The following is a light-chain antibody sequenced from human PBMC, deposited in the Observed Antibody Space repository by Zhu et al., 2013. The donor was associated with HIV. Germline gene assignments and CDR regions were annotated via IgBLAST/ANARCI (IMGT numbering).Light chain of an antibody. J-gene: IGKJ2*01. Sequence: DIQMTQSPPTLSASVGDRVTITCRASQEIGKYLAWYQQKPGQPPKLLIYGGSTLSSGVPSRFIGGASGTEFTLTISSVQSEDIATYFCQRYNVAPYTFGPGTKLE. V-gene: IGKV1-27*01. CDR3: QRYNVAPYT. CDR2: GGS. CDR1: QEIGKY.